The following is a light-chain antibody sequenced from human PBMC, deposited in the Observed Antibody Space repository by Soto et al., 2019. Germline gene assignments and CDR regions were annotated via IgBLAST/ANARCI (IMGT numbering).Light chain of an antibody. CDR1: QSVSSN. Sequence: EIVMTQSLATLSVSPGERATLSCRASQSVSSNLAWYQQNPGQAPRLLISGASTRATGIPARFSGSGSGTEFTLTISSLQSEDFAVYYCQQYNNWPLTFGGGTKVEIK. CDR2: GAS. V-gene: IGKV3D-15*01. J-gene: IGKJ4*01. CDR3: QQYNNWPLT.